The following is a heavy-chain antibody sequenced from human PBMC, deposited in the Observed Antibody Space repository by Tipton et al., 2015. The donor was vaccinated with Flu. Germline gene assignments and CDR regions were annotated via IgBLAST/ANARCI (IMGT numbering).Heavy chain of an antibody. J-gene: IGHJ5*02. CDR1: GGSISSYY. CDR3: AREWGPYCSSTSCYHWFDP. CDR2: INHSGST. D-gene: IGHD2-2*01. Sequence: TLSLTCTVSGGSISSYYWSWIRQPPGKGLEWIGEINHSGSTNYNPSLKSRVTISVDTSKNQFSLKLSSVTAADTAVYYCAREWGPYCSSTSCYHWFDPWGQGTLVTVSS. V-gene: IGHV4-59*01.